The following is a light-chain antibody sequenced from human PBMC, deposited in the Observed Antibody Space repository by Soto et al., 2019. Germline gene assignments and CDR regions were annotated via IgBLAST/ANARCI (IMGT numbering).Light chain of an antibody. CDR1: QSVAENY. J-gene: IGKJ4*01. Sequence: ETVLTQSPGTLSLSPGERATLSCRASQSVAENYLAWYQHKPGQGPRLLISGASSRATGIPDRFSGSGSGTDFTLTISRLQPEDFAVYYCLQYASEPLTFGGGTKVEI. CDR2: GAS. CDR3: LQYASEPLT. V-gene: IGKV3-20*01.